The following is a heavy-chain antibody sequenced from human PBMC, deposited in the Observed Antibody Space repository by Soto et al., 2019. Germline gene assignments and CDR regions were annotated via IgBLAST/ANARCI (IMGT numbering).Heavy chain of an antibody. CDR2: INHSGST. V-gene: IGHV4-34*01. CDR3: ARGRGRCTSGVCSLGYFEH. D-gene: IGHD2-8*01. CDR1: GGSFSGYY. Sequence: QVQLQQWGAGLLKPSETLSLTCAVYGGSFSGYYWSWIRQPPGKGLEWIGEINHSGSTNYNPSLKSRVTISVDTSNNQFSLKLSSVTAADTAVYYCARGRGRCTSGVCSLGYFEHWGQGTLVTVSS. J-gene: IGHJ1*01.